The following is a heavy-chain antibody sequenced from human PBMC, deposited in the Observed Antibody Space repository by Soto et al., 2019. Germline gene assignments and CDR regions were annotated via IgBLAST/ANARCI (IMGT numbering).Heavy chain of an antibody. J-gene: IGHJ6*02. Sequence: PSETLCLTCAVYGGSFSGYYWSWIRQPPGKGLEWIGEINHSGSTNYNPSLKSRVTISVDTSKNQFSLKLSSVTAADTAVYYCARGRGYCSSTSCYFYYGMDVWGQGTTVTVSS. D-gene: IGHD2-2*01. CDR3: ARGRGYCSSTSCYFYYGMDV. CDR1: GGSFSGYY. CDR2: INHSGST. V-gene: IGHV4-34*01.